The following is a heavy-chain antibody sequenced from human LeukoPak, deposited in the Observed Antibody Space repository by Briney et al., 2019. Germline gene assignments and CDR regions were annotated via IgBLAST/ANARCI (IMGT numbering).Heavy chain of an antibody. Sequence: RGESLKISCKASGYSLTNYWIGWVRPMPGEGVEWMGIIYPCDSDARYSPFLHGHLTISVDKSLRTAYVQWSSLKASRTGVYYCARLSAMGIGRGGDCWGQGTLVTVSS. J-gene: IGHJ4*02. V-gene: IGHV5-51*01. CDR2: IYPCDSDA. D-gene: IGHD2-2*01. CDR3: ARLSAMGIGRGGDC. CDR1: GYSLTNYW.